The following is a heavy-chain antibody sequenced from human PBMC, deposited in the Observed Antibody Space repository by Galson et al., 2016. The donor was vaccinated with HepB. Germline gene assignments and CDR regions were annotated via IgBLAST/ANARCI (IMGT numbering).Heavy chain of an antibody. CDR2: INAYSGNT. CDR1: DYTFTSYG. Sequence: SVKVSCKASDYTFTSYGISWVRQAPGQGLEWIGWINAYSGNTNYAQNLQGRVTMTTDTSTSTFYLELTRLRSDDTATYFCAKDSNNWSFDYWGQGALVTVSS. V-gene: IGHV1-18*01. D-gene: IGHD5-24*01. CDR3: AKDSNNWSFDY. J-gene: IGHJ4*02.